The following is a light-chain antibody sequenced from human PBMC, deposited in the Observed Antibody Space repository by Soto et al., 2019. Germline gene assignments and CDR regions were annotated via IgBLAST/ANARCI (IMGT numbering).Light chain of an antibody. CDR1: QSVRSSN. CDR3: QQYSMSPWT. V-gene: IGKV3-20*01. J-gene: IGKJ1*01. Sequence: EIVLTQSPGTLSLSPGERATLSCRASQSVRSSNLAWYQQKRGQAPRLLIYGASSRATGIPDRFSGGRSGTDFTLTISRLGPEDFAVYYCQQYSMSPWTFGQGTKVDIK. CDR2: GAS.